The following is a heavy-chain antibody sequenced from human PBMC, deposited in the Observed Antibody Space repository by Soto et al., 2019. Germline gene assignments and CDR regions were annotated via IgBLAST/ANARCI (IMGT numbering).Heavy chain of an antibody. CDR3: ARGGTMVRGVSPYYFDY. Sequence: QVQLQESGPGLVKPSETLSLTCTVSGGSISSYYWSWIRQPPGKGLEWIGYIYYSGSTNYNPSLKSRVTISVDTSKNQFSLKLSSVTAADTAVYYCARGGTMVRGVSPYYFDYWGQGTLVTVSS. CDR2: IYYSGST. V-gene: IGHV4-59*08. CDR1: GGSISSYY. J-gene: IGHJ4*02. D-gene: IGHD3-10*01.